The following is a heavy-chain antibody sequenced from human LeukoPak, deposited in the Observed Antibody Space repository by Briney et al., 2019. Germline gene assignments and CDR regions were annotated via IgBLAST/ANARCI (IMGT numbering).Heavy chain of an antibody. J-gene: IGHJ6*02. CDR3: ARDITIFGVVTPDNYGMDV. CDR1: GGSFRTYA. CDR2: IIPIFGTA. D-gene: IGHD3-3*01. V-gene: IGHV1-69*13. Sequence: ASVKVSCKASGGSFRTYAFSWVRQAPGQGLEWMGGIIPIFGTANYAQKFQGRVTITADESTSTAYMELSSLRSEDTAVYYCARDITIFGVVTPDNYGMDVWGQGTTVTVSS.